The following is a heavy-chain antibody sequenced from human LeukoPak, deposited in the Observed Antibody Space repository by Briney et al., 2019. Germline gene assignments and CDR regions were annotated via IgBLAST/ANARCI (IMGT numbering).Heavy chain of an antibody. V-gene: IGHV3-30-3*01. CDR1: GFTFSRYA. D-gene: IGHD2-15*01. J-gene: IGHJ6*03. Sequence: PGGSLRLSCAASGFTFSRYAMHWVRQAPGKGLECVAVISYDGSNEYYTDSVKGRFTISRDNSKNMLYLQMNSLRAADTAVYYCARSPGSRVVSVIGGYNYYMDVWGKGTTVTVSS. CDR2: ISYDGSNE. CDR3: ARSPGSRVVSVIGGYNYYMDV.